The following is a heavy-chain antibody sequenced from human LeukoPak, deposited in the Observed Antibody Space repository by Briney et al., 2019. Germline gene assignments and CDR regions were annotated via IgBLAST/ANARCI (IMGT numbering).Heavy chain of an antibody. CDR3: LRGDRRDY. V-gene: IGHV3-21*06. CDR2: IDSSGGYM. J-gene: IGHJ4*02. CDR1: GFTFNTYS. Sequence: GGPLRLSCEASGFTFNTYSMNWARQAPGKGLEWVSSIDSSGGYMFYADSVKGRFIISRDSAKDSLYLQMNSLRVEDTAVYYCLRGDRRDYWGQGTLVTVSS.